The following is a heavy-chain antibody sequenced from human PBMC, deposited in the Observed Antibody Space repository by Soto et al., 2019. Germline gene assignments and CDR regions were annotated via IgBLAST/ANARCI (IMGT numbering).Heavy chain of an antibody. J-gene: IGHJ4*02. Sequence: QVQLVESGGGVVQPGRSLRLSCAASGFTFSSYGMHWVRQAPGKGLEWVAVIWYDGSNKYYADSVKGRFTISRDNSKNTLNLQMNSLRAGEMAVDYCAIEREGLRFRGGIDYWGQGTLVTVSS. V-gene: IGHV3-33*01. D-gene: IGHD5-12*01. CDR3: AIEREGLRFRGGIDY. CDR1: GFTFSSYG. CDR2: IWYDGSNK.